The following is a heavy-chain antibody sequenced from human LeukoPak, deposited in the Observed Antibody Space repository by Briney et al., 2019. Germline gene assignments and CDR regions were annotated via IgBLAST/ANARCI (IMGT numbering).Heavy chain of an antibody. V-gene: IGHV1-2*02. D-gene: IGHD1-26*01. J-gene: IGHJ3*02. CDR2: INPNSGGT. CDR1: GFTFTGYN. CDR3: ASLVGPTHLVDFDI. Sequence: ASVNVSCKASGFTFTGYNLQWVRQAPGQGPEWMGWINPNSGGTNYAQRFQGRVTMTRDTSITTAYLELSRLRYDDTALYYCASLVGPTHLVDFDIWFYGTRILVSS.